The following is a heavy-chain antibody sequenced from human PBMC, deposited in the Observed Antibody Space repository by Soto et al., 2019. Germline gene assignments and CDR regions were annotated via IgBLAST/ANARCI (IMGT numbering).Heavy chain of an antibody. V-gene: IGHV4-39*01. CDR3: ARSLRLLEWLFHYYGMDV. D-gene: IGHD3-3*01. CDR2: IYYSGST. J-gene: IGHJ6*02. CDR1: GGSISSSSYY. Sequence: SETLPLTCTVSGGSISSSSYYWGWIRKPPGKGLEWIGSIYYSGSTYYNPSLKSRVTISVDTSKNQFSLKLSSVTAADTAVYYCARSLRLLEWLFHYYGMDVWGQGTTVT.